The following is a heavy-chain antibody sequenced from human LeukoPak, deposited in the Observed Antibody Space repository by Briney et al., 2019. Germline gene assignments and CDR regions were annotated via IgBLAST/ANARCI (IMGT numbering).Heavy chain of an antibody. D-gene: IGHD3-16*01. CDR1: GGTFSSYA. J-gene: IGHJ4*02. CDR2: IIPIFGTA. Sequence: ASVTVSCKASGGTFSSYAISWVRQAPGQGLEWMGGIIPIFGTANYAQKFQGRVTITADESTSTAYMELSSLRSEDTAVYYCARDFRGDYFDYWGQGTLVTVSS. CDR3: ARDFRGDYFDY. V-gene: IGHV1-69*13.